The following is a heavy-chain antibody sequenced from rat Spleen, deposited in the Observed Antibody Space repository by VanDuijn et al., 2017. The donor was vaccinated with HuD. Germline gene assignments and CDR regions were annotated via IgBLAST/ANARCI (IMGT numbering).Heavy chain of an antibody. V-gene: IGHV1-47*01. CDR2: INPGSGDS. D-gene: IGHD1-2*01. Sequence: QVQLQQSGAELVKPGTSVKLSCKASGYTFIDNHVNWIKQTTGQGLEWIGIINPGSGDSSYNVIFRGKATLTVDKASSAAFMQLSSLTPEDSAVYYCARRRYSSYVYVDDYWGQGVMVTVSS. CDR1: GYTFIDNH. CDR3: ARRRYSSYVYVDDY. J-gene: IGHJ2*01.